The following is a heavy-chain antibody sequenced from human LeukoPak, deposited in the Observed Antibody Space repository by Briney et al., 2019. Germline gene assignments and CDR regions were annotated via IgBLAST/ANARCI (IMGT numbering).Heavy chain of an antibody. J-gene: IGHJ3*02. V-gene: IGHV1-46*01. D-gene: IGHD3-22*01. CDR2: INPSGGST. CDR3: ARSYYDSSGYYYMGAFDI. Sequence: ASVKVSCKASGYTFTSYYMHWVRQAPGQGLEWMGIINPSGGSTSYAQKFQGRVTMTRDTSTSTVYMELSSLRSEDTAVYYCARSYYDSSGYYYMGAFDIWGQGTMVTVSS. CDR1: GYTFTSYY.